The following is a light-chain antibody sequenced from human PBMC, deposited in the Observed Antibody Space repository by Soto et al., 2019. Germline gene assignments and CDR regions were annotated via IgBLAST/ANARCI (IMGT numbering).Light chain of an antibody. V-gene: IGKV1-9*01. CDR3: QQLTNFRFT. CDR1: QGINKF. J-gene: IGKJ2*01. CDR2: GAS. Sequence: IQLTQSPSSLSASVGDRVTITCRASQGINKFLAWYQQRPGKAPQLLVYGASTLQSGVPSRFSGSGSWTDFTLTSSSLQPEDFATYYCQQLTNFRFTFGQGTKLDIK.